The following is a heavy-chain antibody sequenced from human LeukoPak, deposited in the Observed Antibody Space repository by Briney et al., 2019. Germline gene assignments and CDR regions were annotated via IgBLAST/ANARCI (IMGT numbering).Heavy chain of an antibody. CDR1: GFTFSSYE. Sequence: PGGSLRLSCAASGFTFSSYEMNWVRQAPGKGLEWVSYISSSGSTIYYADSVKGRFTISRDNAKNSLYLQMNSLRADDTAVYYCAELGITMVGGVWGKGTTVTISS. D-gene: IGHD3-10*02. J-gene: IGHJ6*04. CDR3: AELGITMVGGV. V-gene: IGHV3-48*03. CDR2: ISSSGSTI.